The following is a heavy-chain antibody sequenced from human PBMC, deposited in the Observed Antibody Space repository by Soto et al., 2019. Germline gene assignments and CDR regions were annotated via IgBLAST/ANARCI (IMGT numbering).Heavy chain of an antibody. V-gene: IGHV3-30-3*01. CDR3: ARDGGSVAGTDYFDY. CDR2: MSYDGVTE. J-gene: IGHJ4*02. CDR1: GFTFSTNV. D-gene: IGHD6-19*01. Sequence: QVQLVESGGGVVQPGRSLRLSCAASGFTFSTNVLHWVRQAPGEGLEWVAVMSYDGVTEYYADSVQGRFTISRDNSKNTLYLQMNSLRPEDTAVYYCARDGGSVAGTDYFDYWGQGTLVTVSS.